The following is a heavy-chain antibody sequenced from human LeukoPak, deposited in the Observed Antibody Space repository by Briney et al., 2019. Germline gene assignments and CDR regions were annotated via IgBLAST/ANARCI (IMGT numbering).Heavy chain of an antibody. Sequence: SETLSLTCTVSGGSISSYYWSWIRQPSGKGLEWIGYIYYSGSTNYNPSLKSRVTISVDTSKNQFSLKLSSVTAADTAVYYCVRHGSGSYYYNYFDPWGQGTLVTVSS. D-gene: IGHD3-10*01. CDR2: IYYSGST. CDR3: VRHGSGSYYYNYFDP. CDR1: GGSISSYY. V-gene: IGHV4-59*08. J-gene: IGHJ5*02.